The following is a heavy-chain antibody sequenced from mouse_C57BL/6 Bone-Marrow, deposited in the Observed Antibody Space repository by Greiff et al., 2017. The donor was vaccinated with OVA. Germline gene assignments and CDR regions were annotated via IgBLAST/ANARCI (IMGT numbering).Heavy chain of an antibody. CDR1: GYTFTSYW. Sequence: QVQLQQPGAELVKPGASVKLSCKASGYTFTSYWMHWVKQRPGQGLEWIGMIHPNSGSTNYNEKFKSKATLTVDKSSSTAYMQLSSLTSEDSAVYYCARAGAFYYYGSSYLTDWGQGTLVTVSA. CDR3: ARAGAFYYYGSSYLTD. D-gene: IGHD1-1*01. V-gene: IGHV1-64*01. CDR2: IHPNSGST. J-gene: IGHJ3*01.